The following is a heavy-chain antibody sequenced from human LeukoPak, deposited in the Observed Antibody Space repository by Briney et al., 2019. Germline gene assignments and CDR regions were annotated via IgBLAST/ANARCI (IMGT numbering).Heavy chain of an antibody. CDR1: GGSISSYY. V-gene: IGHV4-4*07. J-gene: IGHJ4*02. Sequence: SETLSLTCTVSGGSISSYYWDWIRQPAGKGLECIGRIYSSGDTNYNPSLKSRVTMSVDTSKNQFSLRLSSLTAADTAVYYCARDVGSGGGTFPTYHFDFWGQGTLVTVSS. D-gene: IGHD3-10*01. CDR2: IYSSGDT. CDR3: ARDVGSGGGTFPTYHFDF.